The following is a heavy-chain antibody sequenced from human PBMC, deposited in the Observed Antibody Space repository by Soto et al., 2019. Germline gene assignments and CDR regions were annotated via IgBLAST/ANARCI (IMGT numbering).Heavy chain of an antibody. CDR1: GDSISSSSYY. V-gene: IGHV4-39*07. D-gene: IGHD4-17*01. CDR2: VYYSGTT. J-gene: IGHJ4*02. Sequence: SETLSLTCTVSGDSISSSSYYWGWISQPPGKGLEWIGSVYYSGTTYHNPSLQSRVTISVDKSKNHFSLKLSSVTAADTAVYYCARSEATVLDYWGQGTLVTVS. CDR3: ARSEATVLDY.